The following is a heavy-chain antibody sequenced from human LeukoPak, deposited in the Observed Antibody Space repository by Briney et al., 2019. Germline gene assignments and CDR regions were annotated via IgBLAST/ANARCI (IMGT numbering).Heavy chain of an antibody. J-gene: IGHJ4*02. Sequence: TSETLSLTCTVSGGSISSSSYYWGWIRQPPGKRLEWIGSIYYSGSTYYNPSLKSRVTISVDTSKNQLSLKLSSVTAADTAVYYCASDDGYSLYYFDYWGQGTLVTVSS. CDR3: ASDDGYSLYYFDY. CDR1: GGSISSSSYY. V-gene: IGHV4-39*01. CDR2: IYYSGST. D-gene: IGHD5-18*01.